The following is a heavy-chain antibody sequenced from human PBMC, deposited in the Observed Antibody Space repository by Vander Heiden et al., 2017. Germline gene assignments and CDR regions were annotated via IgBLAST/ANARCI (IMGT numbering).Heavy chain of an antibody. CDR1: GFTSSTSG. CDR2: IWYDGSLT. D-gene: IGHD1-26*01. Sequence: QVQLVESGGGVIQPGGSLRLSCSASGFTSSTSGMHWAGQVPGKGLEWVAVIWYDGSLTFYRDSVKGRFFISRDNSENTLHLQMNSLRVEDTAVYFCARAAGANHAYFEYWGQGNLVTVSS. CDR3: ARAAGANHAYFEY. J-gene: IGHJ4*02. V-gene: IGHV3-33*01.